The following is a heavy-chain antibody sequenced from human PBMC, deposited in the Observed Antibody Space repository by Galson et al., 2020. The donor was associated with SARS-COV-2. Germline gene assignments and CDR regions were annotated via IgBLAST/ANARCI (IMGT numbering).Heavy chain of an antibody. Sequence: GGSLRLSCAASGLILPNYPMNWVRQAPGKGLEWVSAISGSGTYPYYPDSVKGRFTVSRDNSKNTVFLHINSLRADDTAVYYCATNYYNSSGYFYLDAFDVWGQGTMVTVSS. D-gene: IGHD3-22*01. CDR2: ISGSGTYP. CDR3: ATNYYNSSGYFYLDAFDV. J-gene: IGHJ3*01. V-gene: IGHV3-23*01. CDR1: GLILPNYP.